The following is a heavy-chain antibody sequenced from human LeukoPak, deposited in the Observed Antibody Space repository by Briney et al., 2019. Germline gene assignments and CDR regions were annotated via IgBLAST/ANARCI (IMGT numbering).Heavy chain of an antibody. CDR2: ISSGSSYT. D-gene: IGHD1-1*01. CDR3: AGSDTTGYTPREWDYWFFDR. V-gene: IGHV3-21*01. CDR1: EFTFSTFS. J-gene: IGHJ2*01. Sequence: GGSLRLSCAASEFTFSTFSMNWVRQAPGKGLEWVSSISSGSSYTYYADSVKGRFTISRDNAKNSLYLQMNSLRTEDTAVYYCAGSDTTGYTPREWDYWFFDRWGRGTLVTVSS.